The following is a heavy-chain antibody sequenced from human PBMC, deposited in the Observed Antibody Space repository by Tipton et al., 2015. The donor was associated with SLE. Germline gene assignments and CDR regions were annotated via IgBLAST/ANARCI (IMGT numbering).Heavy chain of an antibody. V-gene: IGHV3-21*01. CDR3: ARTYAFDI. J-gene: IGHJ3*02. Sequence: QLVQSGGGLVKPGGSLRLSCAVSGFTLQNAWMNWVRQAPGKGLEWVSSISSSSSYIYYVDSVKGRFTISRDNAKNSLYLQMNSLRAEDTAVYYCARTYAFDIWGQGTMVTVSS. CDR1: GFTLQNAW. CDR2: ISSSSSYI.